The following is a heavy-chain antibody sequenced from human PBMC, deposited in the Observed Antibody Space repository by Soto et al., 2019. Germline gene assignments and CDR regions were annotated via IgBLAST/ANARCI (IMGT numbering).Heavy chain of an antibody. CDR2: INHSGST. Sequence: PSETLSLTCAVYVGSFSGYYWSWIRQPPGKGLEWIGEINHSGSTNYNPSLKSRVTISVDTSKNQFSLKLSSVTAADTAVYYCARGGLLWFGEVNWFDPWGQGTLVTVS. CDR1: VGSFSGYY. D-gene: IGHD3-10*01. CDR3: ARGGLLWFGEVNWFDP. V-gene: IGHV4-34*01. J-gene: IGHJ5*02.